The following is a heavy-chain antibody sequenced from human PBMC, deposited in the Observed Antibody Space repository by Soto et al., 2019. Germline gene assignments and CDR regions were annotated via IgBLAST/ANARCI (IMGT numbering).Heavy chain of an antibody. CDR1: GGSVSSGSYY. Sequence: SETLSLTCTVSGGSVSSGSYYWSWIRQPPGKGLEWIGYIYYSGSTNYNPSLKSRVTISVDTSKNQFSLKLSSVTAADTAVYYCAGVGDYWGQGTLVTVSS. V-gene: IGHV4-61*01. CDR2: IYYSGST. J-gene: IGHJ4*02. CDR3: AGVGDY. D-gene: IGHD3-16*01.